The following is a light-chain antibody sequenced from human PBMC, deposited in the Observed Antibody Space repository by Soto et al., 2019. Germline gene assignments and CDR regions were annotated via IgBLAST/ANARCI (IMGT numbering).Light chain of an antibody. CDR3: QQSAT. J-gene: IGKJ3*01. CDR1: QSISIIF. V-gene: IGKV3-20*01. CDR2: DAS. Sequence: EIVLAKSPVTLSLSPGERATLSCRASQSISIIFLAWYQQKPGQPPRLLIYDASSRPPGIPDRFSGSGSGTDFTLTISRLEPEDFAVYYCQQSATFGPGTKVDIK.